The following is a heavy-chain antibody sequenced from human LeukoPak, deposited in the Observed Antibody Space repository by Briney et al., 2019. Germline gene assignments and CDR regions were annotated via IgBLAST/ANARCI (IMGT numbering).Heavy chain of an antibody. Sequence: NPSETLSLTCTVSGVSISSSTFYWGWIRQPPGEGLEWIGSIYYSGSTYYNPSLKSRATISEDTSKNQFSLKLSSVTAADTAVYYCASGLYDSSAYLHYWGQGALVTVSS. D-gene: IGHD3-22*01. CDR3: ASGLYDSSAYLHY. J-gene: IGHJ4*02. V-gene: IGHV4-39*07. CDR1: GVSISSSTFY. CDR2: IYYSGST.